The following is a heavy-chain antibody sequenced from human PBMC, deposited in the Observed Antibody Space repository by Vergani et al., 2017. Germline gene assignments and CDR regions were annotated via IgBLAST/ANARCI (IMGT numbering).Heavy chain of an antibody. J-gene: IGHJ4*02. CDR2: ISDSGGNT. V-gene: IGHV3-23*01. CDR3: AKAATAGPFDY. D-gene: IGHD3-10*01. Sequence: LQLQESGPGLVKPSETLSLTCTVSGYSISSGYYWGWIRQPPGKGLEWVSGISDSGGNTNYADSVKGRFTISRDNSKNTLFLQMNSLRAEDTAVYYCAKAATAGPFDYWGQGTLVTVSS. CDR1: GYSISSGYY.